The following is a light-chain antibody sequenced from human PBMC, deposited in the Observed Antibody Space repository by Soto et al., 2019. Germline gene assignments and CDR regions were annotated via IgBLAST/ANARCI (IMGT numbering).Light chain of an antibody. Sequence: EVVLTQTPGTLSLSPGERDTLSCRASQSVSSSDLAWYQQKPGQAPRLLIYAASNRASGIPDRFGGSGSGTNFTLTINRLEPEDFVVYFCQQYGRSLTFGGGTKVEIK. CDR1: QSVSSSD. CDR3: QQYGRSLT. CDR2: AAS. V-gene: IGKV3-20*01. J-gene: IGKJ4*01.